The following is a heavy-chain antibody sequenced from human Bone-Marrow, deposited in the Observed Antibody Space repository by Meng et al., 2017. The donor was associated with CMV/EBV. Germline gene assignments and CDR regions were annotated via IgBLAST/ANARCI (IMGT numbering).Heavy chain of an antibody. D-gene: IGHD6-13*01. CDR3: AHRPSGYSSSWFDY. CDR1: GFALSTSGVG. V-gene: IGHV2-5*02. CDR2: IYWDDDK. Sequence: HIALKESGTTLVIAINTLTLTCTFSGFALSTSGVGVCWSRQPPGKALAWLALIYWDDDKRYSPSLKSRLTITKDTTKNQVVLTMTNMDPVDTATYYCAHRPSGYSSSWFDYWGQGTLVTVSS. J-gene: IGHJ4*02.